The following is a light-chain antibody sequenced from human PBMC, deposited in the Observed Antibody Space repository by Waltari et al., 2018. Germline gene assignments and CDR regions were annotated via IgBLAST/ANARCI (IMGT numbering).Light chain of an antibody. CDR2: VVF. J-gene: IGKJ4*01. V-gene: IGKV1-39*01. Sequence: DIQMTQSPSSLSASVGDRVTITCRASQTINKYLNWYQQKPGKAHKVLISVVFYLHTGVPSRFSGSGSGTDFPLTISSLQPEDFATYYCQQSDSLPLTFGGGTKVEIK. CDR1: QTINKY. CDR3: QQSDSLPLT.